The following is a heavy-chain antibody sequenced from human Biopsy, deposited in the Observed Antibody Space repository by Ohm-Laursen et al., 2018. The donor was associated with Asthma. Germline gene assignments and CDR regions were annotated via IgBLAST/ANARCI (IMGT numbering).Heavy chain of an antibody. Sequence: SLRLSCSASGFTVSNFAMNRVRQAPGQGLEWVSVIGSGSGSTYYADSVKGRFTISRDNAKNSLYLQMNSLRAEDTAVYYCAKGMDTFDIWGQGTLVTVSS. CDR1: GFTVSNFA. CDR2: IGSGSGST. D-gene: IGHD5-18*01. J-gene: IGHJ3*02. V-gene: IGHV3-21*01. CDR3: AKGMDTFDI.